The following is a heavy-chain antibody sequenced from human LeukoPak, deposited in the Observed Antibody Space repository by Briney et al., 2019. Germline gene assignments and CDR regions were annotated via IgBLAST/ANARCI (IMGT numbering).Heavy chain of an antibody. CDR2: INHSGST. J-gene: IGHJ6*03. D-gene: IGHD5-18*01. Sequence: SETLSLTCAVYGGSFSGYYWSWIRQPPGKGLEWIGEINHSGSTNYNPSLKSRVTISVDTSKNQFSLKLSSVTAADTAVYYCARLRIQLWGDYYYYMDVWGKGTTVTVSS. V-gene: IGHV4-34*01. CDR1: GGSFSGYY. CDR3: ARLRIQLWGDYYYYMDV.